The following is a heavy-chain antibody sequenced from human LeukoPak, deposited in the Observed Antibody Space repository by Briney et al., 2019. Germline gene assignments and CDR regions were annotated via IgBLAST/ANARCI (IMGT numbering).Heavy chain of an antibody. CDR3: ARFSVGGTYYPDY. V-gene: IGHV3-66*01. CDR2: IYSGGNT. D-gene: IGHD1-26*01. CDR1: GFTVSSNY. J-gene: IGHJ4*02. Sequence: GGSLRLSCAASGFTVSSNYMSWGRQAPGKGLEWVSVIYSGGNTYYADSVRGRFTVSRDNSKNTLYLQMNSLRTEDTAVYFCARFSVGGTYYPDYWGQGTLVTVSS.